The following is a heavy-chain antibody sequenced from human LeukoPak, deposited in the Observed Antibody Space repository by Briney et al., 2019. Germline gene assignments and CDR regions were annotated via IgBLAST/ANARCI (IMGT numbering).Heavy chain of an antibody. V-gene: IGHV5-51*01. J-gene: IGHJ4*02. Sequence: GESLKISCKGSGYRFSSYWIGWVRQMPGKGLEWMGIIHPGDSETRYSPSFQGQVTISADKSINTAYLQWSSLKASDTAMYYCVRALGYCTSGSCYYYDYWGQGTLVTVSS. D-gene: IGHD2-15*01. CDR3: VRALGYCTSGSCYYYDY. CDR1: GYRFSSYW. CDR2: IHPGDSET.